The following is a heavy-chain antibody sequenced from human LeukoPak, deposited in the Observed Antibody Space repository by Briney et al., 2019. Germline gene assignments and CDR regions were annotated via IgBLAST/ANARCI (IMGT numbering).Heavy chain of an antibody. CDR3: ARLEYSGSYYWFDP. V-gene: IGHV4-59*11. CDR1: GGPISSHY. J-gene: IGHJ5*02. Sequence: SETLSLTCTVSGGPISSHYWSWIRQPPGKGLEWIGYIYYSGSTNYNPPLKSRVTISVDTSKNQFSLNLTSVTAADTATYHCARLEYSGSYYWFDPWGQGTLVTVSS. CDR2: IYYSGST. D-gene: IGHD1-26*01.